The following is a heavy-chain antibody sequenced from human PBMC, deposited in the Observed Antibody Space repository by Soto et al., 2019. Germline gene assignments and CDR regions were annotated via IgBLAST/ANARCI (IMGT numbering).Heavy chain of an antibody. CDR3: ASELGYSSSFDF. CDR1: GFTFSSYS. J-gene: IGHJ6*04. CDR2: ISSSSSTI. V-gene: IGHV3-48*02. Sequence: GGSLRLSCAASGFTFSSYSMNWVRQAPGKGLEWVSYISSSSSTIYYADSVKGRFTISRDNAKNSLYLQMNSLRDEDTAIYYCASELGYSSSFDFWGKGTTVTVSS. D-gene: IGHD6-13*01.